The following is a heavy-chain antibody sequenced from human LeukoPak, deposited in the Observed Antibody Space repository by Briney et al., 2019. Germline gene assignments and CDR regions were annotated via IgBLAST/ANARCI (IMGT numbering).Heavy chain of an antibody. CDR1: GFTFSSYA. CDR2: ISYDGSNK. Sequence: GGSLRLSCAASGFTFSSYAMHWVRQAPGKGLEWVAVISYDGSNKYYADSVKGRFTISRDNSKNTLYLQMNSLRAEDTAVYYCARTMIVVVPDAFDIWGQGTMVTVSS. J-gene: IGHJ3*02. D-gene: IGHD3-22*01. V-gene: IGHV3-30*14. CDR3: ARTMIVVVPDAFDI.